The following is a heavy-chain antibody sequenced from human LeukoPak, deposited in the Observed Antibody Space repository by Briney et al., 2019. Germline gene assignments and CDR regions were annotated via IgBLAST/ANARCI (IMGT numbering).Heavy chain of an antibody. CDR2: TRNKANNYAT. CDR3: ARGSVRAFDI. J-gene: IGHJ3*02. CDR1: GYTFSDHY. D-gene: IGHD1-26*01. V-gene: IGHV3-72*01. Sequence: PGGSLRLSCAVSGYTFSDHYIDWVRQAPGKGLEWVGQTRNKANNYATEYAASVKDRFTISRDDSRNSVYLQMDSLKTEDTAVYYCARGSVRAFDIWGQGTMVTVSS.